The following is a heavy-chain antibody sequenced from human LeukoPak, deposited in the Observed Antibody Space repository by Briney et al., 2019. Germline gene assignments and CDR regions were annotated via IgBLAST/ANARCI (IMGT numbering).Heavy chain of an antibody. CDR2: ISGSGGST. D-gene: IGHD6-13*01. V-gene: IGHV3-23*01. J-gene: IGHJ4*02. CDR1: GFTFSSYA. CDR3: AKDKQQLFDFDY. Sequence: GGSLRLSCAASGFTFSSYAMSWVRQAPGKGLEWLSAISGSGGSTCYADSVKGGFTISRDNSKNTLYLQMNSLRAEDTAVYYCAKDKQQLFDFDYWGQGTLVTVSS.